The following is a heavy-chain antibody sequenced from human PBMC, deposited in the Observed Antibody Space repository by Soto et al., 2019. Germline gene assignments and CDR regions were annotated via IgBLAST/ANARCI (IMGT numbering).Heavy chain of an antibody. V-gene: IGHV3-64*01. CDR1: GFTFSSYA. Sequence: EVQLVESGGGLVQPGGSLRLSCAASGFTFSSYAMHWVRQAPGKGLEYVSAISSNGGSTYYANSVKGRFTISRDNSKNTLYLQMGSLRAEDMAVYYCARDRGRIAAAGTYDAFDIWGQGTMVTVSS. D-gene: IGHD6-13*01. CDR3: ARDRGRIAAAGTYDAFDI. CDR2: ISSNGGST. J-gene: IGHJ3*02.